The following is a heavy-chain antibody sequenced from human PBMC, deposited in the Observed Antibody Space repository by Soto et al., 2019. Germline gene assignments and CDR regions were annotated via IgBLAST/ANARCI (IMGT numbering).Heavy chain of an antibody. CDR1: SGSISSSNW. D-gene: IGHD3-3*01. CDR2: IYHSGST. V-gene: IGHV4-4*02. J-gene: IGHJ4*02. Sequence: SETLSLTCAVSSGSISSSNWWSWVRQPPGKGLEWIGEIYHSGSTNYNPSLKSRVTISVDKSKNQFSLKLSSVTAADTAVYYCASSTIFGVVTFDYWGQGTLVTVSS. CDR3: ASSTIFGVVTFDY.